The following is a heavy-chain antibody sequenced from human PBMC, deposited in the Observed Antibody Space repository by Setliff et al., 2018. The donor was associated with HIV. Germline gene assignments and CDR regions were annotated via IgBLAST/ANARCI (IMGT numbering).Heavy chain of an antibody. CDR3: AREKTGLSNWFDP. D-gene: IGHD7-27*01. CDR1: GYSFTTYY. J-gene: IGHJ5*02. Sequence: ASVKVSCKASGYSFTTYYIHWMRQAPGQGLEWLAVINPGGGNTGYAQKFQGRVTMTRNTSISTAYMELSSLRSEDTAVYYCAREKTGLSNWFDPWGQGTVVTVSS. V-gene: IGHV1-46*01. CDR2: INPGGGNT.